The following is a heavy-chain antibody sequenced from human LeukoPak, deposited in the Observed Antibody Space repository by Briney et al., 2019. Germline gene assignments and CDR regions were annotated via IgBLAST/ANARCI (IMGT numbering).Heavy chain of an antibody. CDR2: INSDGSIT. V-gene: IGHV3-74*01. D-gene: IGHD3-22*01. CDR3: ATIPDSIGSPTFDY. Sequence: GGSLRLSCAASGFTFSSYWMHWVRQAPGKGLVWVSRINSDGSITNYADSVKGRFTISRDNAKNTLYLQMNSLRAEDTAVYYCATIPDSIGSPTFDYWGQGTLATVSS. CDR1: GFTFSSYW. J-gene: IGHJ4*02.